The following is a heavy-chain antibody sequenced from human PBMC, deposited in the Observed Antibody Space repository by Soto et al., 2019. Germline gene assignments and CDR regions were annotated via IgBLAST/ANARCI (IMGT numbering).Heavy chain of an antibody. J-gene: IGHJ6*02. V-gene: IGHV1-46*01. Sequence: QVQLAQSGAEVKKPGASVKVSCKASGYIFTTYYMHWVRQAPGQGLEWLGVINPSSGGTTYAQKFQGRVTMTRDTSTSTVDMELSSLRSEDTAIYYCAWAVTIPLGYYGMDVWGQGTTVTVSS. D-gene: IGHD2-21*01. CDR3: AWAVTIPLGYYGMDV. CDR2: INPSSGGT. CDR1: GYIFTTYY.